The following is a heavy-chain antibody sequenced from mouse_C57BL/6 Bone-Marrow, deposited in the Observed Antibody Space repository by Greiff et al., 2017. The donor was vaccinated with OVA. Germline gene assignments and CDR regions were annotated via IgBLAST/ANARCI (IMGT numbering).Heavy chain of an antibody. CDR1: GYAFSSYW. J-gene: IGHJ2*01. Sequence: VQLQQSGAELVKPGASVKISCKASGYAFSSYWMNWVKQRPGKGLEWIGQIYPGDGDTNYNGPFTGTATLTADKSSSTAYMQISSLTSEDAAFYFCARWEGYDRGDYWGQGTTLTVSS. D-gene: IGHD2-2*01. CDR3: ARWEGYDRGDY. CDR2: IYPGDGDT. V-gene: IGHV1-80*01.